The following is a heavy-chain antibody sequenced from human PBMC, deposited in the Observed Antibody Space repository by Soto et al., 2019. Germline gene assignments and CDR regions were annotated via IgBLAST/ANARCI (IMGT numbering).Heavy chain of an antibody. CDR3: ARAGFSYGHLLF. CDR2: VFYSGAT. CDR1: GGPIKTGDYY. Sequence: SETLSLTCDVSGGPIKTGDYYWNWIRQPPGKGLEWIGYVFYSGATNYSPSLKSRAAISMDTSKNQFSLSLTSVTAADTAVYYCARAGFSYGHLLFWGQGIRVTVSS. D-gene: IGHD3-10*01. J-gene: IGHJ4*02. V-gene: IGHV4-30-4*01.